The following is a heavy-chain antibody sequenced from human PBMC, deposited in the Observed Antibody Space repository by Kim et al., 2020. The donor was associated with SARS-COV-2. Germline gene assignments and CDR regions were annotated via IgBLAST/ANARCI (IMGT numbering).Heavy chain of an antibody. CDR1: GGSISSSSYY. D-gene: IGHD2-2*01. V-gene: IGHV4-39*01. J-gene: IGHJ4*02. Sequence: GSLSLTCTVSGGSISSSSYYWGWIRQPPGKGLEWIGSIYYSGSTYYNPSLKSRVTISVDTSKNQFSLKLSSVTAADTAVYYCASDCSSTSCYVYWGQGTLVTVSS. CDR2: IYYSGST. CDR3: ASDCSSTSCYVY.